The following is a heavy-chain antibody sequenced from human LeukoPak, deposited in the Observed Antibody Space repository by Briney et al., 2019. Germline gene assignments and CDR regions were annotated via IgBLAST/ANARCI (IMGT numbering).Heavy chain of an antibody. CDR3: ARESPTVTSNYDY. CDR2: ISSSSSYI. V-gene: IGHV3-21*01. Sequence: GGSLRLSCAASGFTFSSYSMNWVRQAPGKGLEWVSSISSSSSYIYYADSVEGRFTISRDNAKNSLYLQMNSLRAEDTAVYYCARESPTVTSNYDYWGQGTLVTVSS. CDR1: GFTFSSYS. J-gene: IGHJ4*02. D-gene: IGHD4-17*01.